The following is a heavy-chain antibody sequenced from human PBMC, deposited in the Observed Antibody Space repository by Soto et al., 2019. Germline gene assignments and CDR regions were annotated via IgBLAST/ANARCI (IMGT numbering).Heavy chain of an antibody. D-gene: IGHD2-2*01. CDR2: SNAGNGNT. Sequence: QVQLVQSGAEVKKPGASVKVSCKASGYTFTSSAMHWVRQAPGQRLEWMGWSNAGNGNTKYSQKFQGRVTIIRDTSASTAYMELSSLRYEDTAVYYCARDLIVGPAAMRLRTNWFDPWGQGTLVTVSS. CDR1: GYTFTSSA. J-gene: IGHJ5*02. V-gene: IGHV1-3*01. CDR3: ARDLIVGPAAMRLRTNWFDP.